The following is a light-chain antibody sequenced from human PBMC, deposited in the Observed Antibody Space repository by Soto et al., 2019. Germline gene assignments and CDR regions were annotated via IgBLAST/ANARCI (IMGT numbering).Light chain of an antibody. J-gene: IGKJ5*01. CDR2: GAS. V-gene: IGKV3-20*01. CDR1: QSVSSH. CDR3: QQYGSSPIT. Sequence: DIVMTQSPATLCVSPGERASLXCRASQSVSSHLAWYQQKPGKAPRLLIYGASTRAHGSPDRISGSGSVTDFTRTISRREPDDFAVYYGQQYGSSPITFGQGTRLEIK.